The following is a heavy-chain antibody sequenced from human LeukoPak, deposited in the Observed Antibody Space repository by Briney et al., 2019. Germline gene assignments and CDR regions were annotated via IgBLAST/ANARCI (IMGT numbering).Heavy chain of an antibody. J-gene: IGHJ4*02. CDR3: ARQIGDYGSGLDY. V-gene: IGHV5-51*01. D-gene: IGHD3-10*01. Sequence: GESLKISCKGSGYSFTSYWIGWVRQVPGKGLEWMGIIYPGDSDTRYSPSFQGQVTISADKSISTAYLQWSSMKASDTAMYYCARQIGDYGSGLDYWGQGTLVTVSS. CDR2: IYPGDSDT. CDR1: GYSFTSYW.